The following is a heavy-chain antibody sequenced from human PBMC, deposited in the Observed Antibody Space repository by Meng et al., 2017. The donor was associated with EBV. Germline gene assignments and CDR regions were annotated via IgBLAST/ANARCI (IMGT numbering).Heavy chain of an antibody. V-gene: IGHV4-34*01. Sequence: QVQLQQWGAGLLKPSETLSLTCAVYGGSFSGYDWSWIRQPPGKGLEWIGEINHSGSTNYTPSLKSRVTISVDTSKNQFSLKLSSVTAADTAVYYCAGLRGDVYCSGGSCYPDWFDPWGQGTLGTVSS. CDR2: INHSGST. J-gene: IGHJ5*02. CDR3: AGLRGDVYCSGGSCYPDWFDP. D-gene: IGHD2-15*01. CDR1: GGSFSGYD.